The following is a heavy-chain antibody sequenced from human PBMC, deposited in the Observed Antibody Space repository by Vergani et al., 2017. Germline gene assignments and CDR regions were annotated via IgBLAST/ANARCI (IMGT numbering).Heavy chain of an antibody. CDR3: ASGLGSHRYWEPLYY. CDR1: GFTFSSYG. D-gene: IGHD1-26*01. J-gene: IGHJ4*02. CDR2: INSDGSST. Sequence: VQLVESGGGVVQPGRSLRLSCAASGFTFSSYGMHWVRQAPGKGLEWVSRINSDGSSTSYADSVKGRFTISRDNAKNTLYLQMNSLRAEDTAVYYCASGLGSHRYWEPLYYWGQGTLVTVSS. V-gene: IGHV3-74*02.